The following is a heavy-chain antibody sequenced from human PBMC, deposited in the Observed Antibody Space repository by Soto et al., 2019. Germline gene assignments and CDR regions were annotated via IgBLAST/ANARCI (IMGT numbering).Heavy chain of an antibody. Sequence: EVQLVESGGGLVQPGGSLKLSCAASGFTFSGSAMHWVRQASGKGLEWVGRIRSKANSYATAYAASVKGRFTISRDDSKNTADLQMNSLKTEDTAVYYCTRQGALCSSSSYGMDVWGQGTTVTVSS. D-gene: IGHD6-13*01. CDR1: GFTFSGSA. V-gene: IGHV3-73*01. CDR3: TRQGALCSSSSYGMDV. J-gene: IGHJ6*02. CDR2: IRSKANSYAT.